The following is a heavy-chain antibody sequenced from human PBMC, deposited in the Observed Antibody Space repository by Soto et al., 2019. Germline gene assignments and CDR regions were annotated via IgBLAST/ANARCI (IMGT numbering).Heavy chain of an antibody. J-gene: IGHJ5*02. CDR3: AKDPATYYYDSSGPWGYWFDP. CDR2: ISYDGSNK. Sequence: GGSLRLSCAASGFTFSSYAMHWVRQAPGKGLEWVAVISYDGSNKYYADSVKGRFTISRDNSKNTLYLQMNSLRAEDTAVYYCAKDPATYYYDSSGPWGYWFDPWGQGTLVTVSS. V-gene: IGHV3-30*04. D-gene: IGHD3-22*01. CDR1: GFTFSSYA.